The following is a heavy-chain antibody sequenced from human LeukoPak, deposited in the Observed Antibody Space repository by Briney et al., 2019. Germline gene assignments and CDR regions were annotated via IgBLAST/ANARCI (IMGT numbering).Heavy chain of an antibody. J-gene: IGHJ4*02. D-gene: IGHD6-19*01. CDR1: GFTFSSYT. V-gene: IGHV3-21*01. Sequence: PGGSLRLSCAASGFTFSSYTMKWVRQAPGKGLEWVSSISSGGSYADSVKGRFTISRDNAKNSLYLQMNSLRAEDTAVYYCAKDQIGWAPGYVSGPLDQWGQGTLVTVSS. CDR3: AKDQIGWAPGYVSGPLDQ. CDR2: ISSGGS.